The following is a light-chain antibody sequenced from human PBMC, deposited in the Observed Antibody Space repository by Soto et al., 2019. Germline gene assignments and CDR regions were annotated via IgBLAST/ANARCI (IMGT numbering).Light chain of an antibody. V-gene: IGLV2-8*01. CDR2: EVN. CDR1: SNDVGSYNF. CDR3: CSFAGSYTSYE. J-gene: IGLJ1*01. Sequence: QSALTQPPSASGSPGQSVTISCTGTSNDVGSYNFISWYQQHPGKAPKLMIYEVNKRPSGVPDRFSGSKSGNTASLTVSGLQAEDEADYYCCSFAGSYTSYEFATGTKLTVL.